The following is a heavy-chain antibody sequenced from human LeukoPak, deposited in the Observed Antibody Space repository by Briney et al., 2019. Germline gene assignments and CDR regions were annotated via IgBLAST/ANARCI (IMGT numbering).Heavy chain of an antibody. J-gene: IGHJ4*02. D-gene: IGHD6-13*01. V-gene: IGHV1-2*02. Sequence: GASVKVSCKASGYTFTGYHMHWVRQAPGQGLEWMGWINPNSGGTIYAQKFQGRVTMTRDTSISTAYMELSRLTPDDTAVYYCAILPPSSSWAPFDYWGQGTLVTVSS. CDR1: GYTFTGYH. CDR3: AILPPSSSWAPFDY. CDR2: INPNSGGT.